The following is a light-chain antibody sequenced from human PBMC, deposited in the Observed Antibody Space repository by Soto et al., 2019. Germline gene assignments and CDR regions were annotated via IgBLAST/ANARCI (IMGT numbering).Light chain of an antibody. J-gene: IGKJ1*01. CDR3: HQYNSYWT. Sequence: IQLTQSPSSLSASVGDRVTITCRASQDIAIYLAWYQQKPGEAPKLLIYAASTLCGGVPSRFSGSGSGTDFALTITSLQAEDFATYYCHQYNSYWTFGQGPRWIS. CDR1: QDIAIY. V-gene: IGKV1-9*01. CDR2: AAS.